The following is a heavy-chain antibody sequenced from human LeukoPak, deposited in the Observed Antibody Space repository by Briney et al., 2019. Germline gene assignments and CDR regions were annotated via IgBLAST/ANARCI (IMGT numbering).Heavy chain of an antibody. CDR3: ARDSCSTTSCYDC. CDR2: TTYDESNK. CDR1: GFTFSNYG. V-gene: IGHV3-30*03. J-gene: IGHJ4*02. D-gene: IGHD2-2*01. Sequence: GRSLRLSCAASGFTFSNYGMHWVRQAPGKGLEWVAATTYDESNKYYADSVKGRFTISRDNSKNTLYLQMNSLRAEDTAVYYCARDSCSTTSCYDCWGQGTLVTVSS.